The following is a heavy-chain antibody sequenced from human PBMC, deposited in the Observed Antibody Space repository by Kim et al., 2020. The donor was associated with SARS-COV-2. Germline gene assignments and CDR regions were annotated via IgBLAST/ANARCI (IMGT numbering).Heavy chain of an antibody. V-gene: IGHV3-11*06. J-gene: IGHJ4*02. CDR3: ASVGYYSLMDFDY. D-gene: IGHD3-3*01. CDR2: ISSSSSYT. CDR1: GFTFSDYY. Sequence: GGSLRLSCAASGFTFSDYYMKWIRQAPGKGLEWVSYISSSSSYTNYADSVKGRFTISRDNAKNSLYLQMNSLRAEDTAVYYCASVGYYSLMDFDYWGQGTLVTVSS.